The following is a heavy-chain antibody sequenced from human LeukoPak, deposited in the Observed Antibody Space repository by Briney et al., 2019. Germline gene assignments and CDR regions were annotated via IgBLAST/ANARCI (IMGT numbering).Heavy chain of an antibody. CDR2: IYYSGST. J-gene: IGHJ4*02. Sequence: PSETLSLTCTVSGGSISSSSYYWGWIRQPPGKGLEWIGSIYYSGSTYYNPSLKSRVTISVDTSKNQFSLKPSSVTAADTAVYYCARVAIAAAGNFDYWGQGTLVTVSS. CDR3: ARVAIAAAGNFDY. CDR1: GGSISSSSYY. V-gene: IGHV4-39*07. D-gene: IGHD6-13*01.